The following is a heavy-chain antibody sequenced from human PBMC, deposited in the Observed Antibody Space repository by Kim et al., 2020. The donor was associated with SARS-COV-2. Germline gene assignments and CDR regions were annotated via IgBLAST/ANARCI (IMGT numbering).Heavy chain of an antibody. CDR1: GFTFHNYL. V-gene: IGHV3-7*01. Sequence: GGSLRLSCEVSGFTFHNYLMSWVRQAPGKGLEWLASIREDGNEKTYVNYVKGRVSISRDNAKNSLYLQMNSLRVEDTALYYCARGRSNFRYWGQGIPVTVSS. D-gene: IGHD4-4*01. CDR2: IREDGNEK. J-gene: IGHJ4*02. CDR3: ARGRSNFRY.